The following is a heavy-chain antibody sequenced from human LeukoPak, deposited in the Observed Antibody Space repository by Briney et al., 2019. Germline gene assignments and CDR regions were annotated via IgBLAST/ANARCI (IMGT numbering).Heavy chain of an antibody. D-gene: IGHD2-15*01. CDR1: GGSISSGGYY. J-gene: IGHJ5*02. CDR2: IYHSGST. V-gene: IGHV4-30-2*01. CDR3: ARSGYCSGGSCYEEFDP. Sequence: PSQTLSLTCTVSGGSISSGGYYRSWIRQPPGKGLEWIGYIYHSGSTYYNPSLKSRVTISVDRSKNQFSLKLSSVTAADTAVYYCARSGYCSGGSCYEEFDPWGQGTLVTVSS.